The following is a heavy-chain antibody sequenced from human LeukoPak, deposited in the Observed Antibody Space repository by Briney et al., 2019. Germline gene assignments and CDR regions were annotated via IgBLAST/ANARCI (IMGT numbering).Heavy chain of an antibody. D-gene: IGHD3-22*01. CDR1: GGSISSSTYY. CDR3: ARLGDSSGYSF. J-gene: IGHJ4*02. CDR2: IYYSGST. Sequence: SETLSLTCTVSGGSISSSTYYWGWIRQPPGKGLEWIGSIYYSGSTYYNPSLKSRVTMSVDTSKNQFSLKLSSVTAADTAVYYCARLGDSSGYSFWGQGTLVTVSS. V-gene: IGHV4-39*07.